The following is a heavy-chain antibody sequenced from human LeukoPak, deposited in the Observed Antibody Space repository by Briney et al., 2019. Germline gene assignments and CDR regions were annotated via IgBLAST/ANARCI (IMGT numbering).Heavy chain of an antibody. V-gene: IGHV3-7*03. J-gene: IGHJ5*01. CDR3: AREPPRERWFES. Sequence: PGGSLRLSCTASGFIFSSYWMSWVRQAPGKGLEWVANIKYDGSEKYYVDSVKGRFTISRDNAKNSLYLQMNSLRAEDTAVFYCAREPPRERWFESWGQGTLVTVYS. CDR2: IKYDGSEK. CDR1: GFIFSSYW. D-gene: IGHD1-1*01.